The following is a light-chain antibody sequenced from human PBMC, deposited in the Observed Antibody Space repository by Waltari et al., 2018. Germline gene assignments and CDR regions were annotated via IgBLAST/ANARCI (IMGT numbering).Light chain of an antibody. J-gene: IGKJ2*03. CDR1: ESVRSK. Sequence: EIVMTQSPASLSVSPGERATLSCRASESVRSKVAWYQQKPGQAPRLLIFGAGTRATGIPGRVRGSGSGTDFTLTSSSRRPEDFAVYDCQQYDAWPPGMYSFGQGTKLEIK. V-gene: IGKV3-15*01. CDR2: GAG. CDR3: QQYDAWPPGMYS.